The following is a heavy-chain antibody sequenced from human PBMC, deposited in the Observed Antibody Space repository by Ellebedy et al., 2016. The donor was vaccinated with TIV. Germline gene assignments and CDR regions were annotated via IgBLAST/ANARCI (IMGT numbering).Heavy chain of an antibody. V-gene: IGHV4-38-2*02. D-gene: IGHD3-10*01. Sequence: MPSETLSLTCNVSAYSISSGYYWRWIRQPPGKGLEWIGSIYHSGNTYYNPSLKSRVTISVDTSKNQFSLKLNSVTAADTAVYYCARRGPTGGSGTYDYWGPGTLVTVAS. CDR2: IYHSGNT. CDR1: AYSISSGYY. J-gene: IGHJ4*02. CDR3: ARRGPTGGSGTYDY.